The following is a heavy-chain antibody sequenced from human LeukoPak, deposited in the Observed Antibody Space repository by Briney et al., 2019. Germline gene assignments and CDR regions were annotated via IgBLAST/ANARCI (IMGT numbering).Heavy chain of an antibody. CDR1: GGTFSSYA. J-gene: IGHJ1*01. D-gene: IGHD2-2*01. V-gene: IGHV1-69*04. CDR3: ARDPGYCSSTSCGQVAEYFQH. Sequence: ASVKVSCKASGGTFSSYAISWVRQAPGQGLEWMGRIIPIFGIANYAQKFQGRVTITADKSTSTAYMELSSLRSEDTAVYYCARDPGYCSSTSCGQVAEYFQHWGQGTLVTVSS. CDR2: IIPIFGIA.